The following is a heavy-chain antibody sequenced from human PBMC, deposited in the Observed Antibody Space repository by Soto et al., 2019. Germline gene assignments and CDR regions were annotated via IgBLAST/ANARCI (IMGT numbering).Heavy chain of an antibody. Sequence: EVQVLESGGGLVQPGGSLRLSCAATGFTFSDFAMSWVRQAPGKGLEWVSRIYGGGNGPHYADSVKGRVTISRYNSKNTLNLQMNSLRAEDTAVYYCAKMEGMDPWAYSFDYWGQGTLVTVSS. CDR2: IYGGGNGP. CDR1: GFTFSDFA. V-gene: IGHV3-23*01. J-gene: IGHJ4*02. CDR3: AKMEGMDPWAYSFDY. D-gene: IGHD2-2*03.